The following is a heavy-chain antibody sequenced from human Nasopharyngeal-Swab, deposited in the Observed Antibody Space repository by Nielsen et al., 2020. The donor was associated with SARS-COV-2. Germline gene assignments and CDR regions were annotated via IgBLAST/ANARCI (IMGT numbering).Heavy chain of an antibody. D-gene: IGHD3-10*01. V-gene: IGHV3-74*01. J-gene: IGHJ6*03. CDR2: INSDGSST. CDR3: AREFRFTMVWGVGYYMDV. Sequence: WIRQPPGKGLVLVSRINSDGSSTSYADSVKGRFTISRDNAKNSLYLQMNSLRAEDTAVYYCAREFRFTMVWGVGYYMDVWGKGTTVTVSS.